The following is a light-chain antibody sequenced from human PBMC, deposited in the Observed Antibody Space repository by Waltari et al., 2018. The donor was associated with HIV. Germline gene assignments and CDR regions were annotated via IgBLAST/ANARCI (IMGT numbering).Light chain of an antibody. CDR2: DAS. Sequence: DVQMTQSPSSLSASVGDRITITCQASQDISNYLNWYQQKPGKAPKLLIYDASKLDTGVPSRFSGGRSGTEFTFSISSLQPEDIGTYYCQQYDYLPITFGQGTRLEIK. J-gene: IGKJ5*01. V-gene: IGKV1-33*01. CDR1: QDISNY. CDR3: QQYDYLPIT.